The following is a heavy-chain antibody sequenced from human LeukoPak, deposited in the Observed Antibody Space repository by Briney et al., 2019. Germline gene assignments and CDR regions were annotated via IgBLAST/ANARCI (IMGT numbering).Heavy chain of an antibody. CDR2: IHTSGST. V-gene: IGHV4-61*02. CDR3: ARDQEAYCSSTSCYEYSYYMDV. Sequence: SETLSLTCTVSGGSISSGSYYWSWIRQPAGKGLEWIGRIHTSGSTNYNPSLKSRVTISVDTSKNQFSLKLSSVTAADTAVYYCARDQEAYCSSTSCYEYSYYMDVWGKGTTVTISS. J-gene: IGHJ6*03. CDR1: GGSISSGSYY. D-gene: IGHD2-2*01.